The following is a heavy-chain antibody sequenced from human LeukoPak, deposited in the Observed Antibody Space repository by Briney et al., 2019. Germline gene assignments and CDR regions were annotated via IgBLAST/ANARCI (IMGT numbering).Heavy chain of an antibody. V-gene: IGHV4-39*01. CDR1: GGSISSSSYY. J-gene: IGHJ4*02. CDR2: IYYSGST. Sequence: SETLSLTCTVSGGSISSSSYYWGWLRQPPGKGLEWLVSIYYSGSTYYNPSLKSRVTISVDTSTNQFSLKLSSVNAADTAVYYCARRVGATLDDYFDYWGQGTLVTVSS. D-gene: IGHD1-26*01. CDR3: ARRVGATLDDYFDY.